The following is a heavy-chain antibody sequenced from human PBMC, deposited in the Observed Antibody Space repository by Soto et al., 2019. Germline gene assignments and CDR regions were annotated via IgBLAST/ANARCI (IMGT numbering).Heavy chain of an antibody. Sequence: QLQLQESGPGLVKPAETLSLKCAVSGGCFSSGNYFWGWIRQPPVKGLVWIGNIYYNGDTYYRPYLKSIVTMSVDTAQNQFSLRLTSVTAADTAVYYCARRLIDPWNPGHDFDFWGQGTLVTVSS. V-gene: IGHV4-39*01. CDR3: ARRLIDPWNPGHDFDF. CDR1: GGCFSSGNYF. J-gene: IGHJ3*01. CDR2: IYYNGDT. D-gene: IGHD1-1*01.